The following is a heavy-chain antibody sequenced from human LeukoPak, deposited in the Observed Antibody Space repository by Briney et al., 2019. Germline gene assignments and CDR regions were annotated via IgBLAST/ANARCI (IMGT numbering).Heavy chain of an antibody. J-gene: IGHJ4*02. Sequence: VGAPRLSSAAPRFTFSDHSMDFVRQTPGKGLEWVAQIRNRANSYITYYAASVKGRFTISRDDSKNSLYLQVSSLRTDDTAVYYCGDLGTTVWGPGTLVTVSS. CDR1: RFTFSDHS. CDR3: GDLGTTV. D-gene: IGHD1-7*01. V-gene: IGHV3-72*01. CDR2: IRNRANSYIT.